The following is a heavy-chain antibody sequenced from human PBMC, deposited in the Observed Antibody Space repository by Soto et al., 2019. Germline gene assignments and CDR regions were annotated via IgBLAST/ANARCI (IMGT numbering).Heavy chain of an antibody. CDR1: GFSFSTYS. V-gene: IGHV3-23*01. Sequence: LRLSCAASGFSFSTYSMAWVRQTPGKGLAWVSGLSGGGSNTFYADSVQGRFTISVDNSKNTVYLQMNSLRVEDTAVYYCARWDGYGDVWGQGTLVTVSS. CDR3: ARWDGYGDV. J-gene: IGHJ4*02. D-gene: IGHD4-17*01. CDR2: LSGGGSNT.